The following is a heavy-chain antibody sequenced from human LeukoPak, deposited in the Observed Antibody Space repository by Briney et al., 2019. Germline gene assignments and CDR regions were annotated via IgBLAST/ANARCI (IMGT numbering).Heavy chain of an antibody. CDR2: IYYSEST. CDR1: GGSISSYH. J-gene: IGHJ6*02. V-gene: IGHV4-59*01. Sequence: SETLSLTCTVSGGSISSYHWSWIRQPPGKGLEWIGYIYYSESTNYNPSLKSRVTISVDTSKNQFSLKLSSVTAADTAVYYCARDTYGSGSYYNGPYYYGMDVWGQGTTVTVSS. CDR3: ARDTYGSGSYYNGPYYYGMDV. D-gene: IGHD3-10*01.